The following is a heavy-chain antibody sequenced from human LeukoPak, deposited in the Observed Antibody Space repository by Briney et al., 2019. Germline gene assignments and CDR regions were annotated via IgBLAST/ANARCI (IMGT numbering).Heavy chain of an antibody. Sequence: SETLSLTCTVSGGSISSSSYYWGWIRQPAGKGLEWIGRIYTSGSTNYNPSLKSRVTMSVDTSKNQFSLKLSSVTAADTAVYYRARVGSRGDYRFDPWGQGTLVTVSS. J-gene: IGHJ5*02. D-gene: IGHD4-17*01. CDR2: IYTSGST. CDR3: ARVGSRGDYRFDP. V-gene: IGHV4-61*02. CDR1: GGSISSSSYY.